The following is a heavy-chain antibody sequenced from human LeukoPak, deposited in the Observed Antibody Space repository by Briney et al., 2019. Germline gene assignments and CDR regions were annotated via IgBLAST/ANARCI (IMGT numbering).Heavy chain of an antibody. CDR1: GFTFDDYA. CDR3: AKGTVGATRAAFDI. Sequence: GGSLRLSCAASGFTFDDYAMHWVRQAPGKGLEWVSGISWNSGSIGYADSMKGRFTISRDNAKNSLYLQMNSLRAEDMALYYCAKGTVGATRAAFDIWGQGTMVTVSS. D-gene: IGHD1-26*01. J-gene: IGHJ3*02. CDR2: ISWNSGSI. V-gene: IGHV3-9*03.